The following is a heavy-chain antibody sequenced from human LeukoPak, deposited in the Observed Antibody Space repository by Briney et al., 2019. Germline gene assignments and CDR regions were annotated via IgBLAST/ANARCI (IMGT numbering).Heavy chain of an antibody. J-gene: IGHJ4*02. Sequence: SETLSLTCTVSGGSISSYYWSWIRQPPGKGLEWIGYIYSSGSTNYNPSLKSRVTISVDTSKNQFSLRLSSVTAADTAVYYCARNLIPEQLVLNFWGQGTLVTVSS. CDR2: IYSSGST. CDR3: ARNLIPEQLVLNF. V-gene: IGHV4-59*12. CDR1: GGSISSYY. D-gene: IGHD6-13*01.